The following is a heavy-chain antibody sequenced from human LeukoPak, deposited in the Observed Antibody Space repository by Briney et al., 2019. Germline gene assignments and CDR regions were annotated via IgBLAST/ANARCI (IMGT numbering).Heavy chain of an antibody. CDR1: GGSFTPYY. D-gene: IGHD3-16*01. Sequence: SETLSLTCTVSGGSFTPYYWSWIRQPPGKGLEWIGHISYSGSTNYNPSLKSRVTISVDASKNQFSLKLSSVTAADTAVYYCARGLRGISYFDYWGQGTLVTVSS. CDR3: ARGLRGISYFDY. CDR2: ISYSGST. V-gene: IGHV4-59*12. J-gene: IGHJ4*02.